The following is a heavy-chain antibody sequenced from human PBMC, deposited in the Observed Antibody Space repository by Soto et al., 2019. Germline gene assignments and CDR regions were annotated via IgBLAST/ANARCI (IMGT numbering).Heavy chain of an antibody. CDR3: ARDMRYYYDSSGYYYGGHYYYGMDV. Sequence: GGSLRLSCAASGFTFSSYAMHWVRQAPGKGLEWVAVISYDGSNKYYADSVKGRFTISRDNSKNTLYLQMNSLRAEDTAVYYCARDMRYYYDSSGYYYGGHYYYGMDVWGQGTTVTVSS. D-gene: IGHD3-22*01. V-gene: IGHV3-30-3*01. CDR2: ISYDGSNK. CDR1: GFTFSSYA. J-gene: IGHJ6*02.